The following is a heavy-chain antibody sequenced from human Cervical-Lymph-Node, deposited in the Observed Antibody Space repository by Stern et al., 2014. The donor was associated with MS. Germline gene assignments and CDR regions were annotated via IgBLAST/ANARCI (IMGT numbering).Heavy chain of an antibody. V-gene: IGHV3-30*03. D-gene: IGHD3-10*01. CDR3: ARVQGLLWFRAEMMPDH. Sequence: QVQLVESGGGVVQPGRSLRLSCVASGFNFNHHGMHWVRQAPGKGLEWVATISYEGSKKYYADSLKGRFTISKDNSQSTVYLQMNSLTTEDTAVYYCARVQGLLWFRAEMMPDHWGQGTLVTVSP. CDR2: ISYEGSKK. J-gene: IGHJ4*02. CDR1: GFNFNHHG.